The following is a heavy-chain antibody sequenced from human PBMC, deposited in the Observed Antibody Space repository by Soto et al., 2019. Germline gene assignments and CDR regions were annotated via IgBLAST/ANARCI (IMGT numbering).Heavy chain of an antibody. CDR1: GGSISSYY. CDR2: IYYSGSP. Sequence: SETLSLTCTVSGGSISSYYWSWIRQPPGKGLEWIGYIYYSGSPNYNPSLKSRVTISVDTSKNQFSLKLSSVTAADTAVYYCARRGGYRSPFDYWGQGTLVTVSS. V-gene: IGHV4-59*01. J-gene: IGHJ4*02. CDR3: ARRGGYRSPFDY. D-gene: IGHD5-12*01.